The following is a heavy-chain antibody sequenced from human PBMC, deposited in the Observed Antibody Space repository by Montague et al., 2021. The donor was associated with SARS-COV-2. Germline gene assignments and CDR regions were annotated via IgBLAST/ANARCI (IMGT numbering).Heavy chain of an antibody. J-gene: IGHJ6*02. CDR1: GDSVSSNSAA. CDR3: ARQPLGYDFVYYYYGMDV. D-gene: IGHD5-12*01. CDR2: TYYRSKWYN. Sequence: CAISGDSVSSNSAAWNWVRQSPSRGLEWLGRTYYRSKWYNDYAVSVKSRITIDPDTSKNQFSLQLNSVTPEDTAVYYCARQPLGYDFVYYYYGMDVWGQGTTVTVSS. V-gene: IGHV6-1*01.